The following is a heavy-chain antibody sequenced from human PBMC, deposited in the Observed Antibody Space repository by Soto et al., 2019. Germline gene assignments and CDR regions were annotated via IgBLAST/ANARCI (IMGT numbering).Heavy chain of an antibody. D-gene: IGHD5-12*01. Sequence: SVTVSCQASGWTFSSFGISWVRQAPGQGLEWMGGIIPVFGRPNYAQRFRGRLTITADESTNTSYMELIDLTSEDTAVYYCAREASGSNLWGQGTQGTVS. CDR2: IIPVFGRP. J-gene: IGHJ1*01. CDR3: AREASGSNL. CDR1: GWTFSSFG. V-gene: IGHV1-69*13.